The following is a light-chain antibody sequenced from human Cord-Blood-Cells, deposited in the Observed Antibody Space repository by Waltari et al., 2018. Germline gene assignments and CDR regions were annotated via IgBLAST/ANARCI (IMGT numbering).Light chain of an antibody. J-gene: IGLJ3*02. CDR1: SSDVGSYNL. Sequence: QSALTQPASVSGSPGQSITISCTGTSSDVGSYNLVSRYQQHPGKAPKLMIYEGSKRPSGVSKRLSCSKSGNTASLTISGLQAEDEADYYCCSYAGSSTWVFGGGTKLTVL. V-gene: IGLV2-23*01. CDR2: EGS. CDR3: CSYAGSSTWV.